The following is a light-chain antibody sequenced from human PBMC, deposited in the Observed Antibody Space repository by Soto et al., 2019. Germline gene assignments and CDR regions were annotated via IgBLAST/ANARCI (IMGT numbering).Light chain of an antibody. CDR1: QSVSSN. Sequence: EMVMTQSPATLSVSPGERATLSCRASQSVSSNLAWYQQEPGQAPRLLIYGASSRATGIPNRFSGSGSGTDFTLTISRLEPEDFAVYYCQQYGNSPQTFGQGTKVDIK. CDR2: GAS. J-gene: IGKJ1*01. CDR3: QQYGNSPQT. V-gene: IGKV3-20*01.